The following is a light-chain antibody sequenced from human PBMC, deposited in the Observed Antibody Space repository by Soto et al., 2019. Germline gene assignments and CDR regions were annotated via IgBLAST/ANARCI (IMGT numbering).Light chain of an antibody. V-gene: IGLV1-40*01. J-gene: IGLJ3*02. CDR1: SSNIGAGYD. CDR2: GNS. Sequence: QSVLTQPPSESGAPGQRVTISCTGSSSNIGAGYDVHWYQQLPGTAPKVLIYGNSKRPSGVPDRFSGSQSGTSASLAITGLQAEDETDYYCQSYDSSLRSWVFGGGTKLTVL. CDR3: QSYDSSLRSWV.